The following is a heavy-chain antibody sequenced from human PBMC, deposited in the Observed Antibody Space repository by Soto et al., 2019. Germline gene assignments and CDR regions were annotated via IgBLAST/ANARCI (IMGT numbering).Heavy chain of an antibody. CDR1: GGSISSSSYY. V-gene: IGHV4-39*01. J-gene: IGHJ4*02. CDR3: ARHGDYYDSSGYPAPFDS. CDR2: IYYSGST. Sequence: SETLSLTCTVSGGSISSSSYYWGWIRQPPGKGLEWIGSIYYSGSTYYNPSLKSRVTISVDTSKNQFSLKLSSVTAADTAVYYCARHGDYYDSSGYPAPFDSWGQGTLVTVSS. D-gene: IGHD3-22*01.